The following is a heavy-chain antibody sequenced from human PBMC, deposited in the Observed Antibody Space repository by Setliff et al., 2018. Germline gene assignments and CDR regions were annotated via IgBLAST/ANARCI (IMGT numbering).Heavy chain of an antibody. CDR3: TVYNTGSSKDHY. CDR1: GGSISSSSYY. V-gene: IGHV4-39*01. Sequence: SETLSLTCTVSGGSISSSSYYWGWIRQPPGKGLEWIGSIYYSGSTYYNPSLKSRVTISVDTSKNQFSLKLSSVTAADAALYYCTVYNTGSSKDHYWGQGTPVTVSS. D-gene: IGHD2-8*02. CDR2: IYYSGST. J-gene: IGHJ4*02.